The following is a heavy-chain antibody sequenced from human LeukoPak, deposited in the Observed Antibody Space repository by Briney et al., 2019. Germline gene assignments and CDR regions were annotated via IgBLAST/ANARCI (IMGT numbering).Heavy chain of an antibody. CDR3: AKYYGDYYYYYYMDV. J-gene: IGHJ6*03. Sequence: GGSLRLSCAASGFTLSSYAMSWVRQAPGKGLEWVSSISGSGGSTYYADSVKGRFTISRDNSKNTLYLQMNSLRAEDTAVYYSAKYYGDYYYYYYMDVWGKGTTVTVSS. CDR2: ISGSGGST. V-gene: IGHV3-23*01. D-gene: IGHD4-17*01. CDR1: GFTLSSYA.